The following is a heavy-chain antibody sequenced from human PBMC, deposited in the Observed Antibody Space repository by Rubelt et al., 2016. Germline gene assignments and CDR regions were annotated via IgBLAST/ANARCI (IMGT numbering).Heavy chain of an antibody. Sequence: QVQLVQSGAEVKKPGSSVKVSCKASGGTFSSYAISWVRQAPGQGLEWMGGIIPILGIENHGQKFQGRATITADKSTSTADMELSSLRSEDTAVYYCARDSLGQLGDIWGQGTMVTVSS. CDR3: ARDSLGQLGDI. V-gene: IGHV1-69*10. D-gene: IGHD6-6*01. J-gene: IGHJ3*02. CDR2: IIPILGIE. CDR1: GGTFSSYA.